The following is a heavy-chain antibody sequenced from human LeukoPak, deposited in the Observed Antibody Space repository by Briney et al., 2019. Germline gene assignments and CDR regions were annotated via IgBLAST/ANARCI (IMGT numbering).Heavy chain of an antibody. Sequence: ASVKVSCKASGYTFTSYGISWVRQAPGQGLEWMGWISAYNGNTNYAQKLQGRVTITTDTSTSTASMELRSLRSDDTAVYYCARGQGPAAKSFNDYWGQGTLVTVSS. CDR1: GYTFTSYG. J-gene: IGHJ4*02. D-gene: IGHD2-2*01. CDR3: ARGQGPAAKSFNDY. CDR2: ISAYNGNT. V-gene: IGHV1-18*01.